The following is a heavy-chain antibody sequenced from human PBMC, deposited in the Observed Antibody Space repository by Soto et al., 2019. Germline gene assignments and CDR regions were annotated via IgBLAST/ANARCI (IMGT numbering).Heavy chain of an antibody. CDR2: FVPMFGSA. Sequence: SVKVSCKPSGTTLDSFTFSWVRQAPGQGLEWMGGFVPMFGSASIAQRFQGRVKITADASTGTGYMELSDLRSEDSAIYYCAREDDTTGHYSWFDPWGPGTLVTVSS. J-gene: IGHJ5*02. CDR3: AREDDTTGHYSWFDP. CDR1: GTTLDSFT. V-gene: IGHV1-69*13. D-gene: IGHD3-9*01.